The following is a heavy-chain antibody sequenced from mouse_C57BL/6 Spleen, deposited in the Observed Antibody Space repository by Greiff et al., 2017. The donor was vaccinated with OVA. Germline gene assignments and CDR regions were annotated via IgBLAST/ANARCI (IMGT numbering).Heavy chain of an antibody. CDR1: GFTFSDYG. CDR3: ARSLCPFDY. J-gene: IGHJ2*01. CDR2: ISSGSSTI. V-gene: IGHV5-17*01. Sequence: EVMLVESGGGLVKPGGSLKLSCAASGFTFSDYGMHWVRQAPEKGLEWVAYISSGSSTIYYADTVKGRFTISSDNAKNTMFLQMTSLRSEDTAMFYSARSLCPFDYWGQGTTLTVSS.